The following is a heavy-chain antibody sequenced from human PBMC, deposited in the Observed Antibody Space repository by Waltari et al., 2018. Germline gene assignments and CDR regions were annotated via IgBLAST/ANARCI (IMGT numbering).Heavy chain of an antibody. CDR1: GFTFSTYA. J-gene: IGHJ6*03. D-gene: IGHD2-15*01. Sequence: QVQLVESGGGVVQPGRSLRLSCVVAGFTFSTYAMHWVSQAPGKVLEWLAVISKYGKNNYYADSAKGRFTISRDNSQNTLYLQMNRLRPDDTAVYYCSTPDYSNMDVWGKGTTVTVSS. V-gene: IGHV3-30*14. CDR3: STPDYSNMDV. CDR2: ISKYGKNN.